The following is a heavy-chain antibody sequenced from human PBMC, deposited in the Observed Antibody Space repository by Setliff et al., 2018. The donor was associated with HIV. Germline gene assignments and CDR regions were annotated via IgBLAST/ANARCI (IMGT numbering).Heavy chain of an antibody. V-gene: IGHV1-46*01. CDR1: GYTFTSYY. Sequence: ASVKVSCKASGYTFTSYYMHWVRQAPGQGLEWMGIINPSGDSTSYAQKFQGWVTMTRETSISTAYMELRRLKSDDAAVYYCARFSSSWPYYFDYWGQGMLVTVS. CDR2: INPSGDST. J-gene: IGHJ4*02. CDR3: ARFSSSWPYYFDY. D-gene: IGHD6-13*01.